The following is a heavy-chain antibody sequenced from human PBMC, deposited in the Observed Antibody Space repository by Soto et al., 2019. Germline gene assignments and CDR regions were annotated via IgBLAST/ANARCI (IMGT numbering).Heavy chain of an antibody. CDR3: ARHAQDYSNYDWFDP. Sequence: GESLKISCNGSGYSFTIYWIRWVRQMPGKGLEWMGRIDPSDSYTNYSPSFQGHVTISADKSISTAYLQWSSLKASDTAIYYCARHAQDYSNYDWFDPWGQGTLVTVSS. J-gene: IGHJ5*02. V-gene: IGHV5-10-1*01. CDR1: GYSFTIYW. D-gene: IGHD4-4*01. CDR2: IDPSDSYT.